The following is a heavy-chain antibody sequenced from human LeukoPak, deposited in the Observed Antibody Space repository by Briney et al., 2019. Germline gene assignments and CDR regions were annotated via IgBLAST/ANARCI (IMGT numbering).Heavy chain of an antibody. Sequence: GGSLRLSCAASGFTFSSYAMSWVRQAPGKGLEWVGFIRSKAYGGTTEYAASVKDRFTISRDDSKSIAYLQMNSLKTEDTAVYYCTSSGYSYGYYYYYYMDVWGKGTTVTISS. CDR2: IRSKAYGGTT. D-gene: IGHD5-18*01. J-gene: IGHJ6*03. CDR3: TSSGYSYGYYYYYYMDV. CDR1: GFTFSSYA. V-gene: IGHV3-49*04.